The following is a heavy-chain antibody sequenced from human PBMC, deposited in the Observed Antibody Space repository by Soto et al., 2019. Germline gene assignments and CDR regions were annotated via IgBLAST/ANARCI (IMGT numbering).Heavy chain of an antibody. D-gene: IGHD2-21*02. J-gene: IGHJ6*02. Sequence: QVTLKESGPTLVKPTQTLTLTCTVSGLSLRTTGVGVGWVRQPPGKALEWFALLYWDDDQRYSPSLRSRLTIAKDISEKQVVLTMTNMDTVDTATYYCVQSRCGGDCLEIYSSHAYNGLDVWGQGTTVTVSS. V-gene: IGHV2-5*02. CDR3: VQSRCGGDCLEIYSSHAYNGLDV. CDR1: GLSLRTTGVG. CDR2: LYWDDDQ.